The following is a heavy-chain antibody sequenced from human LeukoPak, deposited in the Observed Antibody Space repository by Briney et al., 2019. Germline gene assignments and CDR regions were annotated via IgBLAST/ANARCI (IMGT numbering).Heavy chain of an antibody. D-gene: IGHD6-19*01. CDR1: GGSISNYY. CDR3: ASPRPNSSGWYGYAFDI. V-gene: IGHV4-59*12. J-gene: IGHJ3*02. CDR2: IYYSGST. Sequence: AETLSLTCTVSGGSISNYYWSWIRQPPGKGLEWIGYIYYSGSTNYNPSLKSRVTISVDTSKNQFSLKLSSVTAADTAVYYCASPRPNSSGWYGYAFDIWGQGTMVTVSS.